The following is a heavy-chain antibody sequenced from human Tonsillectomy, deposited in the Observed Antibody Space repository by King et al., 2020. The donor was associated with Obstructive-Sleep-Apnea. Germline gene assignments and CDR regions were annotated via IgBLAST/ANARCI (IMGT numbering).Heavy chain of an antibody. D-gene: IGHD6-13*01. CDR1: GFTFSSYG. Sequence: VQLVESGGGVVQPGRSLRLSCAASGFTFSSYGMHWVRQAPGKGLEWVAVISYDGTNKYYADSVKGRFTVSRDNSKNTLYLQMNSLRPEDTAVYYCAIDRTMARAQQVERYFDYWGQGTLVTVSS. J-gene: IGHJ4*02. V-gene: IGHV3-30*03. CDR3: AIDRTMARAQQVERYFDY. CDR2: ISYDGTNK.